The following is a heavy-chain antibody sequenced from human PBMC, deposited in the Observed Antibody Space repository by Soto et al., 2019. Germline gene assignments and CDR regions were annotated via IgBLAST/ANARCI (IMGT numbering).Heavy chain of an antibody. Sequence: AASVKVSCKASGYTFSGFYMHWVRQAPGQGLEWMGWINPNSGGTKSAEKFQGRVTMTRDTSISTAYMELSRLTPDDTAVYYCASAAVTGTAGLDFWGQGTQVTVSS. J-gene: IGHJ4*02. CDR3: ASAAVTGTAGLDF. CDR1: GYTFSGFY. CDR2: INPNSGGT. D-gene: IGHD6-19*01. V-gene: IGHV1-2*02.